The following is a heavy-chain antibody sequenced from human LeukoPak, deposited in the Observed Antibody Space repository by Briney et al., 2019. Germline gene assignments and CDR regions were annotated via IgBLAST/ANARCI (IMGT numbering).Heavy chain of an antibody. D-gene: IGHD6-13*01. CDR2: ISSSSSYI. CDR1: GFTFSTYS. Sequence: GGSPRLSCATSGFTFSTYSMNWVRQAPGKGLEWVSSISSSSSYIYYADSVKGRFTISRDNAKNSLYLQMNSLRAEDTALYYCARSPRYSRLNRGWGQGTLVTVSS. V-gene: IGHV3-21*01. CDR3: ARSPRYSRLNRG. J-gene: IGHJ4*02.